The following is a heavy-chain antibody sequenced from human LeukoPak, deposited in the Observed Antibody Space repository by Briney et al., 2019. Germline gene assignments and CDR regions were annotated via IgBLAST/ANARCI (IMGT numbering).Heavy chain of an antibody. D-gene: IGHD5-18*01. J-gene: IGHJ5*02. Sequence: SVTLSLTCAVSGGSISSNNWWSWVRQPPGKGLEWIGEIYHSGSTNYNPSLKSRVTISVDKSKNLFSLKLNSVTAADTAVYYCARGYSYGFPLDLWGQGTLVTVSS. CDR2: IYHSGST. CDR1: GGSISSNNW. V-gene: IGHV4-4*02. CDR3: ARGYSYGFPLDL.